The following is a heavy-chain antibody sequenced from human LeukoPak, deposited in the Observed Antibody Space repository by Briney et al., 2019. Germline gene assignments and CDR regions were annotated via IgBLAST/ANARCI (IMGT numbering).Heavy chain of an antibody. CDR2: IFHSGST. CDR3: ARGYYYDSSGYPYWCFDL. CDR1: GGSISSGDYY. V-gene: IGHV4-30-2*01. Sequence: SETLSLTCTVSGGSISSGDYYWSWIRQPPGKGLEWIGYIFHSGSTYYNPSLKSRVTISLDRSKNHFSLKLTSVTAADTAVYYCARGYYYDSSGYPYWCFDLWGRGTLVTVSS. J-gene: IGHJ2*01. D-gene: IGHD3-22*01.